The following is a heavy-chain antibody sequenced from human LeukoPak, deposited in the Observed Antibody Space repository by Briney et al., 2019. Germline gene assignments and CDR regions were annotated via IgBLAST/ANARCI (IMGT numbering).Heavy chain of an antibody. Sequence: ASVRVSCKVSGSTLTELTMHWVRQAPGIGFEWMGGFDPEDGEVIYAQKFQGRVTMTEDTSTDTAYMELSSLTSEDTAVYYCATGYDTSGPPDYWGQGTLVTVSS. CDR1: GSTLTELT. V-gene: IGHV1-24*01. J-gene: IGHJ4*02. CDR2: FDPEDGEV. CDR3: ATGYDTSGPPDY. D-gene: IGHD3-22*01.